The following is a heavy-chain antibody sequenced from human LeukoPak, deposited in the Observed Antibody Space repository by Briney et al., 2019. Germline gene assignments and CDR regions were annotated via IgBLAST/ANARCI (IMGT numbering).Heavy chain of an antibody. D-gene: IGHD4-23*01. CDR1: GFTFTSSA. CDR3: AAEGRPTVVTFRKGAVDL. Sequence: SVKVSCKASGFTFTSSAVQWVRQARGQRLEWIGWIVVGSGNTNYAQKFQERVTITRDMSTSTVYMELSSLRSEDTAVYYCAAEGRPTVVTFRKGAVDLWGQGTMVTVPS. J-gene: IGHJ3*01. CDR2: IVVGSGNT. V-gene: IGHV1-58*01.